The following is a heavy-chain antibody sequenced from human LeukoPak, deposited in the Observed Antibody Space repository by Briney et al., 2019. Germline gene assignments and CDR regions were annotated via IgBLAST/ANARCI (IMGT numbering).Heavy chain of an antibody. CDR1: GGSISSYY. CDR2: IYYSGST. CDR3: ARSKAHLSTSWYGNWFDP. D-gene: IGHD2-2*01. V-gene: IGHV4-59*08. J-gene: IGHJ5*02. Sequence: PSETLSLTCTVSGGSISSYYWSWIRQPPGKGLEWIGYIYYSGSTNYNPSLKSRVTISLDTSKNQLSLKLSSVTAADTAVYYCARSKAHLSTSWYGNWFDPWGQGTLVTVSS.